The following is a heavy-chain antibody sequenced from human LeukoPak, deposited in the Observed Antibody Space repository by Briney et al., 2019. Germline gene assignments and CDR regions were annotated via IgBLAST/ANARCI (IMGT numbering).Heavy chain of an antibody. J-gene: IGHJ4*02. CDR1: GFTFSNYW. D-gene: IGHD2-15*01. Sequence: GGSLRLSCEASGFTFSNYWMSWVRQAPGKRLEWVANIKGDGSEIYYVDSVKGRFTISRDNDKNSLYLQMNNLRAVDTAVYYCARDGSSFDYWGQGALVTVSS. CDR2: IKGDGSEI. CDR3: ARDGSSFDY. V-gene: IGHV3-7*01.